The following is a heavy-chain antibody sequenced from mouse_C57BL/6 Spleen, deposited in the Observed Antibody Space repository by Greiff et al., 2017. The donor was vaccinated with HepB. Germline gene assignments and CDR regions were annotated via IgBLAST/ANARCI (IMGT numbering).Heavy chain of an antibody. CDR1: GYTFTDYY. Sequence: EVQLQQSGPELVKPGASVKISCKASGYTFTDYYMNWVKQSHGKSLEWIGDINPNNGGTSYNQKFKGKATLTVDKSSSTAYMELRSLTSEDSAVYYCARGYDGNHWYFDVWGTGTTVTVSS. CDR3: ARGYDGNHWYFDV. D-gene: IGHD2-3*01. J-gene: IGHJ1*03. CDR2: INPNNGGT. V-gene: IGHV1-26*01.